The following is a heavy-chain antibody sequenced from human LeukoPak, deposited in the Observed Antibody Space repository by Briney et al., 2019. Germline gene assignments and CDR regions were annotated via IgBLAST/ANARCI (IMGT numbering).Heavy chain of an antibody. V-gene: IGHV3-43*02. D-gene: IGHD5-18*01. CDR3: AKAPHRVQLWHYFDY. Sequence: GGSLRLSCAASGFTFDDYAMHWVRQAPGKGLEWVSPISGDGGSTYYADSVKGRFTISRDNSKNSLYLQMNSLRTEDTALYYCAKAPHRVQLWHYFDYWGQGTLVTVSS. J-gene: IGHJ4*02. CDR2: ISGDGGST. CDR1: GFTFDDYA.